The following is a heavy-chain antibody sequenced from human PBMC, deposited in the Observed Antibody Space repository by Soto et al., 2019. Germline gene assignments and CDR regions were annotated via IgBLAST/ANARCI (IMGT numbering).Heavy chain of an antibody. J-gene: IGHJ4*02. D-gene: IGHD4-4*01. V-gene: IGHV3-15*01. CDR3: TTARTTVDY. Sequence: GSLRLSCAASGFTFSNAWMSWVRQAPGKGLEWVGCIKSKTDGGTTDCAAPVKGRFTISRDYSKNTLYLQMNSLKTEDTAVYYCTTARTTVDYWGQGTLVTVSS. CDR2: IKSKTDGGTT. CDR1: GFTFSNAW.